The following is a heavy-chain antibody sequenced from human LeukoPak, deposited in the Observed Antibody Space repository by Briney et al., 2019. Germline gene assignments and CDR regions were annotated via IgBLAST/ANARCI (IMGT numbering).Heavy chain of an antibody. CDR3: ATSSWVTATRPGKD. J-gene: IGHJ4*02. V-gene: IGHV1-69*13. CDR1: GGTFSSYA. D-gene: IGHD2-21*02. Sequence: ASVKVSCKASGGTFSSYAISWVRRAPGQGLEWMGGIIPIFGTANYAQKFQGRVTITADESTSTAYMELSSLRSEDTAVYYCATSSWVTATRPGKDWGQGTLVTVSS. CDR2: IIPIFGTA.